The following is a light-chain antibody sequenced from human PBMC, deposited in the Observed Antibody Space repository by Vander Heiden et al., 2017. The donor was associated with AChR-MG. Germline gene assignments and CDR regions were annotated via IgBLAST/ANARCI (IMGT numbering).Light chain of an antibody. V-gene: IGKV3-20*01. CDR1: QSVSSSY. Sequence: EIVLTQSPGTLSLSPGERATLSCRASQSVSSSYLAWYQQKPGQAPRLLIYGASSRATGIPDRFSGSGSGTDFTLTISRLEPEDFAVYYCQQSGSSITFGGGTKVEIK. CDR2: GAS. J-gene: IGKJ4*01. CDR3: QQSGSSIT.